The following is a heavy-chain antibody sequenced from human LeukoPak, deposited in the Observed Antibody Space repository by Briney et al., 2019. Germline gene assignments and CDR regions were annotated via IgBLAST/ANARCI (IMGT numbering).Heavy chain of an antibody. Sequence: SETLSLTCTVSGGSISIYYWSWIRQPPGKGLEWIGYIYYSGSTNYNPSLKSRVTISVDTSKNQFSLKLSSVTAADTAVYYCARRTYYYDSSGSRGAFDIWGQGTMVTVSS. CDR1: GGSISIYY. V-gene: IGHV4-59*08. D-gene: IGHD3-22*01. J-gene: IGHJ3*02. CDR2: IYYSGST. CDR3: ARRTYYYDSSGSRGAFDI.